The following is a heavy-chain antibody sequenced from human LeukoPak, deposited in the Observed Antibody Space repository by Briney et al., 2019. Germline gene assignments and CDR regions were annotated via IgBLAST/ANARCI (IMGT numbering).Heavy chain of an antibody. CDR1: GGSISSSSYY. Sequence: SETLSLTCTVSGGSISSSSYYWGWIRQPPGKGLEWIGSIYYSGSTYYNPSLKSRVTISVDTSKNQFSLKLSSVTAADTAVYYCATVSGRQLVDYWGQGTLVTVSS. CDR2: IYYSGST. D-gene: IGHD6-6*01. V-gene: IGHV4-39*01. CDR3: ATVSGRQLVDY. J-gene: IGHJ4*02.